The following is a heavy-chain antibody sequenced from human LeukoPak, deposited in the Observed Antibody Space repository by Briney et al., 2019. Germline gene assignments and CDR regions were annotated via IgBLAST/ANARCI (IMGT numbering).Heavy chain of an antibody. D-gene: IGHD3-9*01. CDR2: IIPILGIA. CDR1: GGTFSSYA. Sequence: EASVKVSCKASGGTFSSYAISWVRQAPGQGLEWMGRIIPILGIANYAQKFQGRVTITADKSTSTAYMELSSLRSEDTAVYYCARDTMDFDWLPPPDWGQGTLVTVSS. V-gene: IGHV1-69*04. CDR3: ARDTMDFDWLPPPD. J-gene: IGHJ4*02.